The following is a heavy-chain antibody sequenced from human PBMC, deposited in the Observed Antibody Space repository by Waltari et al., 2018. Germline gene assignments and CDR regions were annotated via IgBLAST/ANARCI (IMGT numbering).Heavy chain of an antibody. CDR3: ARASEWWEPNWFDP. J-gene: IGHJ5*02. CDR1: GGTFSSYA. Sequence: QVQLVQSGAEVKKPGSSVKVSCKASGGTFSSYAISGVQQAPGQGLEWMGGIIPILGIANYAQKFQGRVTITADKSTSTAYMELSSLRSEDTAVYYCARASEWWEPNWFDPWGQGTLVTVSS. V-gene: IGHV1-69*10. CDR2: IIPILGIA. D-gene: IGHD2-15*01.